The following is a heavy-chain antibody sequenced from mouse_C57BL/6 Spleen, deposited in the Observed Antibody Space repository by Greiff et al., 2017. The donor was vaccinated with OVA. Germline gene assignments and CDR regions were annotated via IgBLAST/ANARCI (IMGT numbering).Heavy chain of an antibody. V-gene: IGHV1-52*01. CDR3: ARGGSNNWYFDV. CDR1: GYTFTSYW. J-gene: IGHJ1*03. CDR2: IDPSDSVT. D-gene: IGHD2-5*01. Sequence: VQLQQPGAELVRPGSSVKLSCKASGYTFTSYWMHWVKQRPIQGLEWIGNIDPSDSVTHYNQKFKDKATLTVDKSSSTAYMQLSSLTSEDSAVYYCARGGSNNWYFDVWGTGTTVTVSS.